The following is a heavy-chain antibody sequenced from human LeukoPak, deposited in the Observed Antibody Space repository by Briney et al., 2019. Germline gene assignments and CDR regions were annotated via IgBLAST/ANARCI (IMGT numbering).Heavy chain of an antibody. D-gene: IGHD3-10*01. CDR3: ARGGRITMVRGVIDPGDNWFDP. Sequence: ASVKVSCKASGYTFTSYAMHWVRQAPGQRLEWMGWINAGNGNTKYSQKFQGRVTITRDTSASTAYMELSSLRSEDTAVYYCARGGRITMVRGVIDPGDNWFDPWGQGTLVTVSS. CDR2: INAGNGNT. J-gene: IGHJ5*02. CDR1: GYTFTSYA. V-gene: IGHV1-3*01.